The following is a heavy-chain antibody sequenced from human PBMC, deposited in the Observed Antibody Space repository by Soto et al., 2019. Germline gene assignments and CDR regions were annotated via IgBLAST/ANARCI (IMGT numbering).Heavy chain of an antibody. D-gene: IGHD6-13*01. Sequence: QVQLVESGGGVVQPGRSLRLSCAASGFTFSSYGMHWVRQAPGKGLEWVAVISYDGSNKYYADSVKGRFTISRDNSKNTLYLHMNSLRAEDTAVYYCAKDQYSSSGPPNTYGMDVWGQGTTVTVSS. V-gene: IGHV3-30*18. CDR1: GFTFSSYG. J-gene: IGHJ6*02. CDR3: AKDQYSSSGPPNTYGMDV. CDR2: ISYDGSNK.